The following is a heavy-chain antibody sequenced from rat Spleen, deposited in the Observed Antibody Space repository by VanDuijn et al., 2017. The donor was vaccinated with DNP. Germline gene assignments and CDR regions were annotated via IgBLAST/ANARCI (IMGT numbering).Heavy chain of an antibody. D-gene: IGHD1-12*02. CDR3: ARPYYYDGSYYYGWFPY. CDR2: IWGDGST. J-gene: IGHJ3*01. CDR1: GFSLTSYG. V-gene: IGHV2-1*01. Sequence: QVQLRESGPGLVQPSQTLSLTCTVSGFSLTSYGVHWVRQAPGKGLAMMGIIWGDGSTNYNYALKSRLSISRDTSKSQVFLRMNSLQTEDTAMYFCARPYYYDGSYYYGWFPYWGQGTLVTVSS.